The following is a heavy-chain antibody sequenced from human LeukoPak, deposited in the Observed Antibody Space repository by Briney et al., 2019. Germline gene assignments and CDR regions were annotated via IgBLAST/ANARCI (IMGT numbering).Heavy chain of an antibody. Sequence: PSETLSLTCAVYGGSFSGYYWSWIRQPPGKGLEWIGEINHSGSTNYNPSLKSRVTISVDTSKNQFSLKLSSVTAADTAVCYCARGGWIRAFDIWGQGTMVTVST. CDR3: ARGGWIRAFDI. CDR1: GGSFSGYY. D-gene: IGHD5-18*01. CDR2: INHSGST. J-gene: IGHJ3*02. V-gene: IGHV4-34*01.